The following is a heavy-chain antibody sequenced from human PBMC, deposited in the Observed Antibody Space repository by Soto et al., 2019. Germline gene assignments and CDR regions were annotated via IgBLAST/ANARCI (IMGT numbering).Heavy chain of an antibody. J-gene: IGHJ3*02. CDR1: GFTFSSYA. D-gene: IGHD1-26*01. CDR2: ISYDGSNK. Sequence: QVQLVESGGGVVQPGRSLRLSCAASGFTFSSYAMHWVRQAPGKGLEWVAVISYDGSNKYYADSVKGRFTISRDNSKNTLYLQMNSLRAEDTAVYYCVVESSGSYYMVRGAFDIWGQGTMVTVSS. V-gene: IGHV3-30-3*01. CDR3: VVESSGSYYMVRGAFDI.